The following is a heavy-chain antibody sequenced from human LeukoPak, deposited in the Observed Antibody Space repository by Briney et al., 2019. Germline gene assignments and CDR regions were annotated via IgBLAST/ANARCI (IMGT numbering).Heavy chain of an antibody. CDR3: ARLYGSGSYYKGGDYFDY. Sequence: SETLSLTCTVSGGSISSYYWSWIRQPPGKGLEWIGYIYYSGSTNYDPSLKSRVTISVDTSKNQFSLKLSSVTAADTAVYYCARLYGSGSYYKGGDYFDYWGQGTLVTVSS. V-gene: IGHV4-59*08. J-gene: IGHJ4*02. CDR1: GGSISSYY. CDR2: IYYSGST. D-gene: IGHD3-10*01.